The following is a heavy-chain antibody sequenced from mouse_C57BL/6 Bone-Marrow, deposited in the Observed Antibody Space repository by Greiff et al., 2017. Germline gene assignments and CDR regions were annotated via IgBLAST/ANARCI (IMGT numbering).Heavy chain of an antibody. CDR3: ARSEILLLRDPYWYFDV. V-gene: IGHV1-80*01. D-gene: IGHD1-1*01. Sequence: QVQLQQSGAELVKPGASVKISCKASGYAFSSYWMNWVKQRPGKGLEWIGQIYPGDGDTNYNGKFKGKATLTADKSSSTAYMRLSSLTSEDSAVYFCARSEILLLRDPYWYFDVWGTGTTVTVSS. CDR1: GYAFSSYW. CDR2: IYPGDGDT. J-gene: IGHJ1*03.